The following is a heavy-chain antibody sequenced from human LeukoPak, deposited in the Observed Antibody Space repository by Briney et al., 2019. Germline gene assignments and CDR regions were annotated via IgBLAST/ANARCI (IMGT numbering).Heavy chain of an antibody. CDR2: ISAYNGNT. CDR3: ASVSYYDSSGYSFDY. Sequence: ASVKVSCKASGYTFTGYYMHWVRQAPGQGLEWMGWISAYNGNTNYAQKLQGRVTMTTDTSTSTAYMELRSLRSDDTAVYYCASVSYYDSSGYSFDYWGQGTLVTVSS. V-gene: IGHV1-18*04. J-gene: IGHJ4*02. D-gene: IGHD3-22*01. CDR1: GYTFTGYY.